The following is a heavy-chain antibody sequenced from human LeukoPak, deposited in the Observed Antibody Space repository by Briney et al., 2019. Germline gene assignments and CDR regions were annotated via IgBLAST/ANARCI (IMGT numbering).Heavy chain of an antibody. J-gene: IGHJ4*02. CDR3: ARDIEIGGVWAIDH. CDR2: ISHDGGIN. Sequence: GGSLRLSCVASAFSFDTHAMHWVRQTPGKGLEWVALISHDGGINFYADSVKGRFTISRDNSKNTLYLQMDSLRFEDTAVYYCARDIEIGGVWAIDHWGQGTLVTVSS. V-gene: IGHV3-30-3*01. CDR1: AFSFDTHA. D-gene: IGHD5/OR15-5a*01.